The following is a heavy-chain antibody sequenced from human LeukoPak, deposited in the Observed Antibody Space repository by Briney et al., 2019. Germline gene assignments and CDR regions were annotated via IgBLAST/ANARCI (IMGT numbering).Heavy chain of an antibody. J-gene: IGHJ6*02. D-gene: IGHD3-22*01. CDR1: GGSFSGYY. V-gene: IGHV4-34*01. Sequence: SETLSLTCAVYGGSFSGYYWSWIRQPPGKGLEWIGEINHSGSTNYNPALKSRVTISVDTSKNQFSLKLSSVTAADTAVYYCARARYDSSGYYGLYYYYGMGVWGQGTTVTVSS. CDR2: INHSGST. CDR3: ARARYDSSGYYGLYYYYGMGV.